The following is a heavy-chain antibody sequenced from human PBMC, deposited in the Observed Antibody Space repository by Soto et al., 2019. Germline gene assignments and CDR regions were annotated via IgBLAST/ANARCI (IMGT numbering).Heavy chain of an antibody. CDR1: GFTFSSYE. CDR3: ARALFGSYYYYYHLAV. J-gene: IGHJ6*02. CDR2: ISHSESTT. Sequence: EVQLVESGGGLVQPGGCLRLSCAASGFTFSSYEMNWVRQAPGKGLEWVSYISHSESTTSYADSVMGRFTISRDDAKNSLYLQMHSLRSEDTAIYFCARALFGSYYYYYHLAVWGQGTTVTVSS. D-gene: IGHD3-16*01. V-gene: IGHV3-48*03.